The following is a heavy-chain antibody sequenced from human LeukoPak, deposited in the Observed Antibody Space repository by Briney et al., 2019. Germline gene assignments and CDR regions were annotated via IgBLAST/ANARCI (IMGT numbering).Heavy chain of an antibody. CDR2: ISAYNGNT. D-gene: IGHD3-9*01. CDR3: ARSNIVTGYGGGSDLYNWFDP. Sequence: ASVKVSCKASGYTFTSYGISWVRQAPGQGLEWMGWISAYNGNTNYAQKLQGRVTMTTDTSTSTACMELRSLRSDDTAVYYCARSNIVTGYGGGSDLYNWFDPWGQGTLVTVSS. CDR1: GYTFTSYG. J-gene: IGHJ5*02. V-gene: IGHV1-18*01.